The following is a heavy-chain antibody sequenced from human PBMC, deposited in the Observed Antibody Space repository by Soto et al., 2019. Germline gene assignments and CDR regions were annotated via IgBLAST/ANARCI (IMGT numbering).Heavy chain of an antibody. CDR2: LYPGDSDT. CDR1: GYSFTNYC. V-gene: IGHV5-51*01. J-gene: IGHJ4*02. Sequence: RGESLKISCSGSGYSFTNYCIGWVRQMPGKGLEWMGILYPGDSDTRYSPSFQGQVTISADKSISTAYLQWDSLKASDTAMYFCARGDSSDYYRAARADYWGQGTLVTVSS. D-gene: IGHD3-22*01. CDR3: ARGDSSDYYRAARADY.